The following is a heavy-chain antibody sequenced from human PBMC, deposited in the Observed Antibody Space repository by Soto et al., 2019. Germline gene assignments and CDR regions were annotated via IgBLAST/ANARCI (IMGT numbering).Heavy chain of an antibody. V-gene: IGHV3-30-3*01. J-gene: IGHJ4*02. CDR1: GFTFSSYA. CDR3: ARDKKDSLPPRVLRYFDWFFDY. CDR2: ISYDGSNK. D-gene: IGHD3-9*01. Sequence: GGSLRLSCAASGFTFSSYAMHRGRQAPGKGLEWVAVISYDGSNKYYADSVKGRFTISRDNSKNTLYLQMNSLRAEDTAVYYCARDKKDSLPPRVLRYFDWFFDYWGQGTLVTVSS.